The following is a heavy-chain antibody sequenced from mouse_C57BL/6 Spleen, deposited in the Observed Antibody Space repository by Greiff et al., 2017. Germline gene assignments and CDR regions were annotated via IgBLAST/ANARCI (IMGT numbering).Heavy chain of an antibody. CDR2: IHPNSGST. CDR1: GYTFTSYW. J-gene: IGHJ4*01. CDR3: ARDCSSNYAMDY. V-gene: IGHV1-64*01. Sequence: QVQLQQPGAELVKPGASVKLSCKASGYTFTSYWMHWVKQRPGQGLEWIGMIHPNSGSTNSNEKFKSKATLTVDKSSSPAYMQLSSLTSEDSAFYYYARDCSSNYAMDYWGQGTSVTVSS. D-gene: IGHD6-1*01.